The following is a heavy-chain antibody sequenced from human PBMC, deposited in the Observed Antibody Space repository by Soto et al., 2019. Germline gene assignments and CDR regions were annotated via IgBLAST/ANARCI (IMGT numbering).Heavy chain of an antibody. CDR3: ARVSFRVRYGMDV. CDR1: GYTFTGYY. J-gene: IGHJ6*02. CDR2: INPNSGGT. V-gene: IGHV1-2*04. Sequence: ASVKVSCKASGYTFTGYYIHWVRQAPGQGLEWMGWINPNSGGTNYAQEFQGWVTMTRDTSISTAYMELSRLRSDDTAVYYCARVSFRVRYGMDVWGQGTTVTVSS.